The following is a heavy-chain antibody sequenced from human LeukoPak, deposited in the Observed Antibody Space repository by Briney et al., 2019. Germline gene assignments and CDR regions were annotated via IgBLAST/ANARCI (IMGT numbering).Heavy chain of an antibody. J-gene: IGHJ2*01. D-gene: IGHD1-26*01. CDR2: INPNSGGT. CDR1: GYTFTGYY. V-gene: IGHV1-2*02. CDR3: ARTPKWELLLRYFDL. Sequence: ASVNVPCKASGYTFTGYYMHWVRQAPGQGLEWMGWINPNSGGTNYAQKFQGRVTMTRDTSISTAYMELSRLRSDDTAVYYCARTPKWELLLRYFDLWGRGTLVTVSS.